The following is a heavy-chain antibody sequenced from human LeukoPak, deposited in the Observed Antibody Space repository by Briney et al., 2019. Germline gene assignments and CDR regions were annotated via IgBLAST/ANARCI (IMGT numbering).Heavy chain of an antibody. D-gene: IGHD3-10*01. Sequence: ASVKVSCKASGYTFTGYYIHWVRQAPGQGLEWMGWISAYNGNTNYAQKLQGRVTMTTDTSTSTAYMELRSLRSDDTAVYYCARDLKSGSGSYYPNWFDPWGRGTLVTVSS. J-gene: IGHJ5*02. V-gene: IGHV1-18*04. CDR2: ISAYNGNT. CDR1: GYTFTGYY. CDR3: ARDLKSGSGSYYPNWFDP.